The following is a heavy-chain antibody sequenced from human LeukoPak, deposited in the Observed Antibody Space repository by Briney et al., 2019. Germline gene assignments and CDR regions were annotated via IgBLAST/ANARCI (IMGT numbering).Heavy chain of an antibody. CDR1: GGSFSGYY. CDR3: ARHTLVGARNAFDI. Sequence: SETLSLTCAVYGGSFSGYYWSWIRQPPGKGLEWIGEINHSGSTNYNPSLESRVTISVDTSKNQFSLKLSSVTAADTAVYYCARHTLVGARNAFDIWGQGTMVTVSS. D-gene: IGHD1-26*01. J-gene: IGHJ3*02. CDR2: INHSGST. V-gene: IGHV4-34*01.